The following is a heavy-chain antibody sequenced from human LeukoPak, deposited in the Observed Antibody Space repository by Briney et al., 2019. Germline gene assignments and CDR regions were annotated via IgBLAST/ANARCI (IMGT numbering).Heavy chain of an antibody. CDR2: ISSSGSTI. J-gene: IGHJ6*04. Sequence: PGGSLRLSCAASGFTFSSYEMNWVRQAPGKGLEWVSYISSSGSTIYYADSVKGRFTISRDNAKNSLYLQMNSLRAEDTVVYYCAELSITMIGGVWGKGTTVTISS. CDR1: GFTFSSYE. D-gene: IGHD3-10*02. V-gene: IGHV3-48*03. CDR3: AELSITMIGGV.